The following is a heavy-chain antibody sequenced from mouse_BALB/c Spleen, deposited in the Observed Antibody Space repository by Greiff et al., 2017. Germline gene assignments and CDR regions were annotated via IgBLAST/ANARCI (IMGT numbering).Heavy chain of an antibody. J-gene: IGHJ3*01. CDR1: GYAFTNYL. CDR2: INPGSGGT. V-gene: IGHV1-54*01. D-gene: IGHD1-1*02. CDR3: AGGNYEAWFAY. Sequence: VKLMESGAELVRPGTSVKVSCKASGYAFTNYLIEWVKQRPGQGLEWIGVINPGSGGTNYNEKFKGKATLTADKSSSTAYMQLSSLTSDDSAVYFCAGGNYEAWFAYWGQGTLVTVSA.